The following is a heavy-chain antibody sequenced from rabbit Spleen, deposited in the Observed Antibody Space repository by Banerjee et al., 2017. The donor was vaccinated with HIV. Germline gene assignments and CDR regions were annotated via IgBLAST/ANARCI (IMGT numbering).Heavy chain of an antibody. D-gene: IGHD1-1*01. J-gene: IGHJ4*01. CDR3: ARDLVAVIGWNFNL. CDR1: GFSLSNKYY. Sequence: QSLEESGGDLVKPGASLTLTCIASGFSLSNKYYMSWVRQVPGKGLEWIACIYGGSSGSTYYASWAKGRFIMSRTSSTTVTLQMTSLTAADTATYFCARDLVAVIGWNFNLWGPGTLVTVS. V-gene: IGHV1S40*01. CDR2: IYGGSSGST.